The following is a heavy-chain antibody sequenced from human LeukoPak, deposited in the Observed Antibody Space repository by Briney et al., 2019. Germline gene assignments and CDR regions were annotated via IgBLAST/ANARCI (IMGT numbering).Heavy chain of an antibody. J-gene: IGHJ4*02. CDR1: GFTVSSNY. CDR3: AKHSMGTKDY. Sequence: GGSLRLSCAASGFTVSSNYLSWVRQAPGKGLEWVSGNSGSGGSTYYANSVKGRFTISRDNSKNTLYLQMNSLTAEDTAVYYCAKHSMGTKDYWGQGTLVTVSS. CDR2: NSGSGGST. D-gene: IGHD1-7*01. V-gene: IGHV3-23*01.